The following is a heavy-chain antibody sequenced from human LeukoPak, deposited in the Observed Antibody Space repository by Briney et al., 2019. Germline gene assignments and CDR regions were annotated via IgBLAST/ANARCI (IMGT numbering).Heavy chain of an antibody. D-gene: IGHD6-6*01. CDR1: GGSISSSY. CDR2: IYHSGDT. V-gene: IGHV4-59*08. CDR3: ARHNFARPFDY. J-gene: IGHJ4*02. Sequence: PSETLSLTCTVSGGSISSSYWSWIRQPPGKGLEWIGHIYHSGDTNSNPSLKSRVTISMDTSKNQFSLKLSSVAAADTAVYYCARHNFARPFDYWGQGTQVTVSS.